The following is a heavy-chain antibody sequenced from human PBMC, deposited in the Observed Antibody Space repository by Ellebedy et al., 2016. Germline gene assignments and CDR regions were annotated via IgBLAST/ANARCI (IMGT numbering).Heavy chain of an antibody. CDR1: GFTFSSYA. V-gene: IGHV3-30-3*01. D-gene: IGHD3-10*01. Sequence: GESLKISXSASGFTFSSYAMHWVRQAPGKGLEWVAIISYDGSNKYYADSVKGRFTISRDNSKNTLYLQMNSLRPEDTAVYYCASAGADHWGQGTLVTVSS. CDR2: ISYDGSNK. J-gene: IGHJ4*02. CDR3: ASAGADH.